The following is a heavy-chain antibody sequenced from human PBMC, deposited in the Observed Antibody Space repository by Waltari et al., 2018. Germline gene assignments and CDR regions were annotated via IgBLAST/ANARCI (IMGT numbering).Heavy chain of an antibody. V-gene: IGHV3-48*04. CDR1: GFSFSSEA. CDR3: ARVARKTTATMVAAFDI. J-gene: IGHJ3*02. CDR2: FALGGAI. Sequence: EVQLLQSGGGLIQPGGSLRLSCATSGFSFSSEAMNWVRQAPGKGMEGVYVFALGGAIVYADSVECRFTISRYNAKDSLLLQMNTLRAEDTALYHCARVARKTTATMVAAFDIWGQGTMVTVSS. D-gene: IGHD4-17*01.